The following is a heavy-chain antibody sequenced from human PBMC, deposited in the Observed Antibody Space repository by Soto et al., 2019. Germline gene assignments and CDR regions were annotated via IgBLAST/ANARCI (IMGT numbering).Heavy chain of an antibody. J-gene: IGHJ6*02. D-gene: IGHD3-10*01. CDR2: ISSSSSYI. Sequence: PGGSLRLSCAASGFTFSSYSMNWVRQAPGKGLEWVSSISSSSSYIYYADSVKGRFTISRDNAKNSLYLQMNSLRAEDTAVYYCARDGGPIGRDYYGSGSQLHYYYGMDVWGQGTTVTVSS. V-gene: IGHV3-21*01. CDR1: GFTFSSYS. CDR3: ARDGGPIGRDYYGSGSQLHYYYGMDV.